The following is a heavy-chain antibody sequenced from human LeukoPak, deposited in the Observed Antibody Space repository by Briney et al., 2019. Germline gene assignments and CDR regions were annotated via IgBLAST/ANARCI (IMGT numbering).Heavy chain of an antibody. CDR2: MYASGST. D-gene: IGHD1-7*01. CDR3: ARDRPTGTTEGLDY. V-gene: IGHV4-4*07. CDR1: GGSISSYY. Sequence: SETLSLTCTVSGGSISSYYWSWIRQPAGKGLEWIGRMYASGSTSYNPSLKSRVTMSVDTSKNQFSLKLSSVTAADTAVYYCARDRPTGTTEGLDYWGQGTLVTVSS. J-gene: IGHJ4*02.